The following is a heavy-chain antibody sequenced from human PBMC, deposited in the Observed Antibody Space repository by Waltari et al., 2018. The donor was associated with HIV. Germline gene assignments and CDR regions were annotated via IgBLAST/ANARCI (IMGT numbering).Heavy chain of an antibody. CDR3: ARALDYYESGSFPLWFFDV. CDR1: SGSITSGNYY. CDR2: VYTSGST. Sequence: QVQLQESGQGLVKPSQTLSLTCTVSSGSITSGNYYWSWLRQPAGKGLDWIGLVYTSGSTNYNHSLKNRVTISIDTSRNQFSLRLSSVAAADTAVYYCARALDYYESGSFPLWFFDVWGRGTLVTVSS. D-gene: IGHD3-10*01. V-gene: IGHV4-61*02. J-gene: IGHJ2*01.